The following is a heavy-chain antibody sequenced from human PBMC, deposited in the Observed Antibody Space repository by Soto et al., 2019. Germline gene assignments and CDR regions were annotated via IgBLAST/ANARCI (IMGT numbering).Heavy chain of an antibody. D-gene: IGHD3-3*01. J-gene: IGHJ6*02. Sequence: PGGSLRLSCAASGFTFSSYGMHWVRQAPGKGLEWVAVISYDGSNKYYADSVKGRFTISRDNSKNTLYLQMNSLRAEDTAVYYCAKDLGGRYYDFWSGYYTDYYYGMDVWRQGTTVTVSS. V-gene: IGHV3-30*18. CDR3: AKDLGGRYYDFWSGYYTDYYYGMDV. CDR2: ISYDGSNK. CDR1: GFTFSSYG.